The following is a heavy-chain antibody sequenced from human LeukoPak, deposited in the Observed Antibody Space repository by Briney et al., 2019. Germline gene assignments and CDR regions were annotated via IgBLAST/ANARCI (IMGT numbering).Heavy chain of an antibody. CDR1: GGTFSSYA. J-gene: IGHJ6*02. V-gene: IGHV1-69*04. Sequence: ASVKVSCKASGGTFSSYAISWVRQAPGQGLEWMGRIIPILGIANYAQKFQGRVTITADKSTSTAYMELSSLRSEDTAVYYCARAEGYYYYGMDVWGQGTTVTVSS. CDR3: ARAEGYYYYGMDV. CDR2: IIPILGIA.